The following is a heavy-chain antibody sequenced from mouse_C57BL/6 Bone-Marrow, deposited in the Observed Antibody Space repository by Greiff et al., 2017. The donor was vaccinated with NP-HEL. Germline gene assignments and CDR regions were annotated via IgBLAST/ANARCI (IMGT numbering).Heavy chain of an antibody. Sequence: VQLQQPGAELVKPGASVKLSCKASGYTFTSYWTQWVKQRPGQGLEWIGEIDPSDSYTNYNQKFKGKATLTVDTSSSTAYMQLSSLTSEDSAVYYCARGGSRFAYWGQGTLVTVSA. J-gene: IGHJ3*01. V-gene: IGHV1-50*01. CDR3: ARGGSRFAY. CDR1: GYTFTSYW. D-gene: IGHD5-1*01. CDR2: IDPSDSYT.